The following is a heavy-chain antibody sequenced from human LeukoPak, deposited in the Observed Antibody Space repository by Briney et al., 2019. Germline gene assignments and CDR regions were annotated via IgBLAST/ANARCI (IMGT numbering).Heavy chain of an antibody. D-gene: IGHD2-2*01. V-gene: IGHV1-2*02. CDR2: INPNSGGT. CDR3: ARDLYGEYQLLHFYYYMDV. CDR1: GYTFTGYY. J-gene: IGHJ6*03. Sequence: GASVRVSCKASGYTFTGYYMHWVRQAPGQGLEWMGWINPNSGGTNYAQKFQGRVTMTRDTSISTAYMELSRLRSDDTAVYYCARDLYGEYQLLHFYYYMDVWGKGTTVTISS.